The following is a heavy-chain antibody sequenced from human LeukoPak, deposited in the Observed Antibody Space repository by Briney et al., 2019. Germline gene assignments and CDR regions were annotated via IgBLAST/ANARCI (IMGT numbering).Heavy chain of an antibody. V-gene: IGHV3-23*01. Sequence: GGSLRLSCAASGFTFSSYAMSWVRLAPGKGLEWVSAISGSGGSTYYADSVKGRFTISRDNSKNTLYLQMNSLRAEDTAVYYCAKDSSYSGSYSVIDYWGQGTLVTVSS. CDR3: AKDSSYSGSYSVIDY. J-gene: IGHJ4*02. CDR1: GFTFSSYA. D-gene: IGHD1-26*01. CDR2: ISGSGGST.